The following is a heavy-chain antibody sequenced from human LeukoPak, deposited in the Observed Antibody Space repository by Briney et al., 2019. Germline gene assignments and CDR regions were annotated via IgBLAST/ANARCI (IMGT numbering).Heavy chain of an antibody. CDR1: GYTFTSYD. CDR2: MNPNSGNT. J-gene: IGHJ4*02. Sequence: ASVKVSCKASGYTFTSYDINWVRQATGQGLEWMGWMNPNSGNTGYAQKFQGRVTMTRNTSISTAYMELSSLRSEDTAVYYCARGRDYYGSGSYYNPFDYWGQGTLVTVSS. D-gene: IGHD3-10*01. CDR3: ARGRDYYGSGSYYNPFDY. V-gene: IGHV1-8*01.